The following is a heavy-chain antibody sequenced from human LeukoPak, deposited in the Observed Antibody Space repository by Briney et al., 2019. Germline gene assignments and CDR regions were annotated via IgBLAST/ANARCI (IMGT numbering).Heavy chain of an antibody. V-gene: IGHV3-7*01. Sequence: GGSLRLSCAASGFTFSNYWMHWVRQAPGKGLEWVANIKQDGSEKYYVDSVEGRFTISRDNAKNSLYLQMNSLRAEDTAVYYCARDRNTDFWSGYYTNYFDYWGQGTLVTVSS. D-gene: IGHD3-3*01. CDR2: IKQDGSEK. CDR1: GFTFSNYW. J-gene: IGHJ4*02. CDR3: ARDRNTDFWSGYYTNYFDY.